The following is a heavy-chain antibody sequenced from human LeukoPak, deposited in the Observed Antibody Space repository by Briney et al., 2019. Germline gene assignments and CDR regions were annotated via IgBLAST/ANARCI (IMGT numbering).Heavy chain of an antibody. D-gene: IGHD6-19*01. Sequence: SETLSLTCTVSGGSISSYYWSWIRQPPGKGLEWIGYIYYSGSTNYNPSLKSRVTISVDTSKNQFSLKLSSVTAADTAVYYCAAGIAVANCDYWGQGTLVTVSS. J-gene: IGHJ4*02. V-gene: IGHV4-59*08. CDR3: AAGIAVANCDY. CDR2: IYYSGST. CDR1: GGSISSYY.